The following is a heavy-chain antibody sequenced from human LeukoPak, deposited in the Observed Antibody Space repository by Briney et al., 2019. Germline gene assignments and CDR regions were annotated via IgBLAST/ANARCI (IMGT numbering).Heavy chain of an antibody. CDR1: GGSFSGYY. CDR3: ARGPYYYDSSGPTPFDY. CDR2: INHSGST. V-gene: IGHV4-34*01. D-gene: IGHD3-22*01. Sequence: SETLSLTCAVYGGSFSGYYWSWIRQPPGKGLEWIGEINHSGSTYYNPSLKSRVTISVDTSKNQFSLKLSSVTAADTAVYYCARGPYYYDSSGPTPFDYWGQGTLVTVSS. J-gene: IGHJ4*02.